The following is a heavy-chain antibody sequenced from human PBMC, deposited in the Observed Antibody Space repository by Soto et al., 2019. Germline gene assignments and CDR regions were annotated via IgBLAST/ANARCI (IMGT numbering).Heavy chain of an antibody. CDR3: ARPTPQRSYDFWSGYFDY. CDR2: IYYSGST. V-gene: IGHV4-39*01. Sequence: SETLSLTCTVSGGSISSSSYYWGWIRQPPGKGLEWIGSIYYSGSTYYNPSLRSRVTISVDTSKNQFSLKLSSVTAADTAVYYCARPTPQRSYDFWSGYFDYWGQGTLVTVSS. D-gene: IGHD3-3*01. CDR1: GGSISSSSYY. J-gene: IGHJ4*02.